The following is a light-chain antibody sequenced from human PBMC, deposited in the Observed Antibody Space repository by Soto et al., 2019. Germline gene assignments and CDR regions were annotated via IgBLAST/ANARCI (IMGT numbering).Light chain of an antibody. V-gene: IGKV3-20*01. CDR3: QGDGSSPKT. CDR1: QPVNSGY. CDR2: GVS. Sequence: IVLTQSPGTLSLSPGEGATLSCRASQPVNSGYLAWYQQKPGQAPRLLMYGVSTRDTGIPDRFSGSGSGTDFTLTISRLAPGDFALYYFQGDGSSPKTFGQGTKVEFK. J-gene: IGKJ1*01.